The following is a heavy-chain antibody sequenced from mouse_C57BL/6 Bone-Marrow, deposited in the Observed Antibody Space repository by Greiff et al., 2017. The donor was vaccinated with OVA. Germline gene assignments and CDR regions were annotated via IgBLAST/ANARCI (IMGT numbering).Heavy chain of an antibody. CDR3: ARTAQASWFAY. D-gene: IGHD3-2*02. V-gene: IGHV5-9*01. Sequence: EVKLVESGGGLVKPGGSLKLSCAASGFTFSSYTMSWVRQTPEKRLEWVATISGGGGNTYYRDSVKGRFTTSRDKAKNTLYLQMSSLRSEDAALYYCARTAQASWFAYWGQGTLVTVSA. J-gene: IGHJ3*01. CDR2: ISGGGGNT. CDR1: GFTFSSYT.